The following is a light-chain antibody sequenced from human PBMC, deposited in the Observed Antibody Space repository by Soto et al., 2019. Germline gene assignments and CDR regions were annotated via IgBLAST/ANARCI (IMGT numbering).Light chain of an antibody. Sequence: QSVLTQPPSASGTPGQRVTISCSGSSSNIGSNTVNWYRQLPGTAPKLLIYSNNQRPSGGPDRFSGSKSGTAASLAISGPQSEDEADYYCAAWDDSLNGLYVFGTGTKVTVL. V-gene: IGLV1-44*01. CDR3: AAWDDSLNGLYV. J-gene: IGLJ1*01. CDR2: SNN. CDR1: SSNIGSNT.